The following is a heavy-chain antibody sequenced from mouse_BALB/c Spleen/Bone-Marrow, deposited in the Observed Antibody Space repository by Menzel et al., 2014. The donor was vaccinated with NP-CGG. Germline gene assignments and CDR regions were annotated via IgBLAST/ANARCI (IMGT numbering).Heavy chain of an antibody. CDR1: GYTFTSYW. CDR3: ARRATTVVATGY. V-gene: IGHV1S81*02. J-gene: IGHJ2*01. Sequence: QVQLQQPGAELVKPGASVKLSCKASGYTFTSYWMHWVKQRPGQGLEWIGEINPSNGRTYYNEKFKSKATLTVDKSSSTAYMQLSSLTSEDSAVYYCARRATTVVATGYWGQGTTLTVSS. D-gene: IGHD1-1*01. CDR2: INPSNGRT.